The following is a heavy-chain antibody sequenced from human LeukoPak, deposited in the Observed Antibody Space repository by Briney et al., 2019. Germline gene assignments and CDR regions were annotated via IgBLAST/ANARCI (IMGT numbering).Heavy chain of an antibody. V-gene: IGHV1-69*05. J-gene: IGHJ4*02. Sequence: ASVKVSCKASGGTFSSYAISWVRQAPGQGLEWMGGIIPIFGTANYAQKFQGRVTITTDESTSTAYMELSGLRSEDTAVYYCARGNVLRFLEWLPTPYYFDYWGQGTLVTVSS. CDR1: GGTFSSYA. D-gene: IGHD3-3*01. CDR2: IIPIFGTA. CDR3: ARGNVLRFLEWLPTPYYFDY.